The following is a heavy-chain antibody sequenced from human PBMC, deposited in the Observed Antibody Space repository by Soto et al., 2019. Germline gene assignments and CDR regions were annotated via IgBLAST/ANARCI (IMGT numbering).Heavy chain of an antibody. J-gene: IGHJ3*02. V-gene: IGHV1-8*01. CDR1: GYTFTSYD. Sequence: ASVKVSCKASGYTFTSYDINWVRLATGQGLEWMGWMNPNSGNTGYAQKFQGRVTMTRNTSISTAYMELSSLRSEDTAVYYCARRIITIFGVVLAVDAFDIWGQGTMVTVSS. CDR2: MNPNSGNT. D-gene: IGHD3-3*01. CDR3: ARRIITIFGVVLAVDAFDI.